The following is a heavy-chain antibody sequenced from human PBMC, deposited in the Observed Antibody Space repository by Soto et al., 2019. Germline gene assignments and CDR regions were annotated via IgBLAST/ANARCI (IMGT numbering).Heavy chain of an antibody. D-gene: IGHD3-22*01. Sequence: QVQLVQSGAEVKKPGSSVKVSCKASGGTFSSYAISWVRQAPGQGLEWMGGIIPIFGTATYAQKFQGSVNITADESTSTAYSELSSLRSEDTAVYYCARDLSDSSAHHAEYFQHWCQGSPVTVST. CDR2: IIPIFGTA. J-gene: IGHJ1*01. CDR3: ARDLSDSSAHHAEYFQH. CDR1: GGTFSSYA. V-gene: IGHV1-69*01.